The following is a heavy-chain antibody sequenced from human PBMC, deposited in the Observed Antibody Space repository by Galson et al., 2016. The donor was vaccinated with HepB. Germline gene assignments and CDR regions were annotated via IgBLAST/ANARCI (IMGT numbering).Heavy chain of an antibody. D-gene: IGHD6-19*01. J-gene: IGHJ6*04. V-gene: IGHV3-15*01. CDR2: VKSKTDGGTI. CDR3: TTDSDPRSSYYYYYYTMDV. Sequence: SLRLSCAVSGFTFRNVWMSWVRQAPGKGLECVGRVKSKTDGGTIDYAAPVKGRFTISRDDSKNTLYLQMNSLKSEDTAIYYCTTDSDPRSSYYYYYYTMDVWGKGTTVTGAS. CDR1: GFTFRNVW.